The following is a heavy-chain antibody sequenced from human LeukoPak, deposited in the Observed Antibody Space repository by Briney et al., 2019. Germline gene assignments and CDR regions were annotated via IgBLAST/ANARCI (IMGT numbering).Heavy chain of an antibody. V-gene: IGHV3-21*01. D-gene: IGHD3-9*01. CDR1: GFTFSSYS. CDR3: ARGPQYYDILTGYSHAPFDV. CDR2: ISSSSSYI. J-gene: IGHJ3*01. Sequence: GGSLRLSCAASGFTFSSYSMNWVRQAPGKGLGWGSSISSSSSYIYYADSVRGRFTISRDNATNSLYLQLNSLRAQDTAVYYCARGPQYYDILTGYSHAPFDVWRQGTMVTVSS.